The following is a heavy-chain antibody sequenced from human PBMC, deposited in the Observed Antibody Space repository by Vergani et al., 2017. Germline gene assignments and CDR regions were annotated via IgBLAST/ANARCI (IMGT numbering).Heavy chain of an antibody. D-gene: IGHD5-12*01. J-gene: IGHJ4*02. CDR1: GFTFRNYA. CDR3: TKGSRGYTGYFFDY. V-gene: IGHV3-23*01. CDR2: ISDNGGTT. Sequence: EVQLLESGGGLAQPGGSLSLSCAASGFTFRNYAMTWVRQAPGKGLEWVSIISDNGGTTYYADSVKGRFIISRDNSKNTLHLQMNSLRADDTAVYYCTKGSRGYTGYFFDYWGQGTLATVSS.